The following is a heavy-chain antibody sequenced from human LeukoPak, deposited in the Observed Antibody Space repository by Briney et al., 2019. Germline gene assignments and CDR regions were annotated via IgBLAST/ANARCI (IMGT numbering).Heavy chain of an antibody. V-gene: IGHV4-4*07. CDR1: GGSISSYY. CDR3: ARGGNYWPQWWFDP. J-gene: IGHJ5*02. D-gene: IGHD1-26*01. CDR2: IYISGST. Sequence: SETLSLTCTVSGGSISSYYWSWIRQPAGKGLEWIGRIYISGSTNYNPSLKSRVTMSLDASKNQFSLELNSVTPADTAVYYCARGGNYWPQWWFDPWGRGTLASVSS.